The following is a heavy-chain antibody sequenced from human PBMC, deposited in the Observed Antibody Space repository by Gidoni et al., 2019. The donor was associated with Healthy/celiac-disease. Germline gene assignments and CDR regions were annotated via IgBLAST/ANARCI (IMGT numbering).Heavy chain of an antibody. D-gene: IGHD3-22*01. V-gene: IGHV3-30-3*01. Sequence: QVQLVESGGGVVQPGRSLRLSCAASGFTFSSYAMHWVRQAPGKGLEWVAVISYDGSNKYYADSVKGRFTISRDNSKNTLYLQMNSLRAEDTAVYYCARDPGPKIVVVTKYYFDYWGQGTLVTVSS. CDR2: ISYDGSNK. CDR3: ARDPGPKIVVVTKYYFDY. J-gene: IGHJ4*02. CDR1: GFTFSSYA.